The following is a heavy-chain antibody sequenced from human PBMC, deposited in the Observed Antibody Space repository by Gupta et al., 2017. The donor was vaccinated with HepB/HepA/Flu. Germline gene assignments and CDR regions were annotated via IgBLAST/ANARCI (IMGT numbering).Heavy chain of an antibody. CDR3: ARDEYYYDSSGYLVVWFDP. Sequence: QVQLVQSGAEVKKPGASVKVSCKASGYTFTSYGISWVRQAPGQGLEWMGWISAYNGNTNYAQKLQGRGTMTTDTSTSTAYMELRSLRSDDTAVYYCARDEYYYDSSGYLVVWFDPWGQGTLVTVSS. J-gene: IGHJ5*02. CDR2: ISAYNGNT. CDR1: GYTFTSYG. V-gene: IGHV1-18*01. D-gene: IGHD3-22*01.